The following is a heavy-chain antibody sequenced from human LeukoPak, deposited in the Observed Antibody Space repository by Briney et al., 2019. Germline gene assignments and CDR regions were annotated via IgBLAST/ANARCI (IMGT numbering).Heavy chain of an antibody. CDR3: AREGQWQDFDY. D-gene: IGHD6-19*01. J-gene: IGHJ4*02. Sequence: PGGSLRLSCAASGFTFSTYSMNWLRQTPGKGLEWVSSISPNSVDKYHADSVKGRFTISRDNAKNSLYLQMNSLRAEDTALYYCAREGQWQDFDYWGQGTLVTVSS. CDR1: GFTFSTYS. CDR2: ISPNSVDK. V-gene: IGHV3-21*01.